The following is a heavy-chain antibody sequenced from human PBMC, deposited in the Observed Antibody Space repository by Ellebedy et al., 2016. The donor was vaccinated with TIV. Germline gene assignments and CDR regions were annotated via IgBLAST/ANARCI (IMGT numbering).Heavy chain of an antibody. J-gene: IGHJ4*02. CDR1: GFTLSSYS. D-gene: IGHD3-10*01. V-gene: IGHV3-48*01. CDR3: TRDVAVKAKRD. Sequence: GESLKISCAASGFTLSSYSMNWVRQAPGRGLEWVSYISSSSNTIYYADSVKGRFTISRDNAKNSLYLQMNSLRAEDTAVYYCTRDVAVKAKRDWGQGTLVTVSS. CDR2: ISSSSNTI.